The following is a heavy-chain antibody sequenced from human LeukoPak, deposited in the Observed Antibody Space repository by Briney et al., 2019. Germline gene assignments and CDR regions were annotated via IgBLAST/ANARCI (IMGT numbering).Heavy chain of an antibody. D-gene: IGHD2-8*01. Sequence: GGSLRLSCAASGFIVSSNYMSWVRQAPGKGLEWVSVIYRGGSTYYADSVKGRFTISRDNSKNMVYLQMNSLRAEDTALYYCARDGSDCTNGVCYLDYWGQGTLVTVSS. CDR2: IYRGGST. J-gene: IGHJ4*02. CDR3: ARDGSDCTNGVCYLDY. CDR1: GFIVSSNY. V-gene: IGHV3-53*01.